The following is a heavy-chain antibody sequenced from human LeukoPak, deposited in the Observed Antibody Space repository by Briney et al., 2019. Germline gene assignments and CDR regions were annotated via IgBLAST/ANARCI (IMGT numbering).Heavy chain of an antibody. Sequence: PGGSLRLSCATSGFPFSDFSMSWVRQAPGKGLEWISTTNSGGSSSDYAESVKGRFTISRDNSKNTLYLQMSSLRLEDTAMYYCAKQSYARSLGEGGPGTLVTVSS. J-gene: IGHJ4*02. CDR2: TNSGGSSS. CDR3: AKQSYARSLGE. V-gene: IGHV3-23*01. CDR1: GFPFSDFS. D-gene: IGHD2-8*01.